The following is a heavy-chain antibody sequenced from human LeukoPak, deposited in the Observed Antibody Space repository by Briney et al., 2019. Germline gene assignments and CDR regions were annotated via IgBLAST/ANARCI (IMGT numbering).Heavy chain of an antibody. Sequence: SETLSLTCTVSGGSISSYYWSWIRQPAGKGLEWIGRIYTSGSTNYNPSLKSRVTMSVDTSKNQFSLKLSSVTAADTAVYYCARESSGRYTPYYYYYMDVWGKGTTVTVSS. J-gene: IGHJ6*03. CDR3: ARESSGRYTPYYYYYMDV. CDR2: IYTSGST. CDR1: GGSISSYY. D-gene: IGHD6-19*01. V-gene: IGHV4-4*07.